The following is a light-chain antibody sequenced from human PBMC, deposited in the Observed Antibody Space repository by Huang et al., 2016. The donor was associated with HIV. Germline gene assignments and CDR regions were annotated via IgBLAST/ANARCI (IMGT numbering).Light chain of an antibody. J-gene: IGKJ1*01. V-gene: IGKV3-15*01. CDR1: QSVSSN. CDR3: QQYNIWPVT. CDR2: GAS. Sequence: EIVMTQSPATLSVSPGERVTLSCRTSQSVSSNLAWYQQKPGQAPRLLIYGASTRATGIPARFSGSGSGTEFTLTISSLQSEDFAIYYCQQYNIWPVTFGQGTKVEVK.